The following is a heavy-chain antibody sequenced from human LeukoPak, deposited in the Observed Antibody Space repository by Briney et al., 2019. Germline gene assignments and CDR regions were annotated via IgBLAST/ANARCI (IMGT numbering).Heavy chain of an antibody. CDR1: GYSFSSHW. CDR3: ARALYSSGWYGY. J-gene: IGHJ4*02. D-gene: IGHD6-19*01. CDR2: IYPGDADT. V-gene: IGHV5-51*01. Sequence: GESLKISCKGSGYSFSSHWIGWVRQMPGKGLEWMGIIYPGDADTTYSPSFQGQVTISVDKSISTAYLQWSSLKASDTAIYYCARALYSSGWYGYWGQGTLVTVSS.